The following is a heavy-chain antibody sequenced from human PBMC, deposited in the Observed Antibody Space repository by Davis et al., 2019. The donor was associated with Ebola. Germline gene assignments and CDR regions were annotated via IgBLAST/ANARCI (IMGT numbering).Heavy chain of an antibody. CDR1: GFTFQDFA. J-gene: IGHJ4*02. D-gene: IGHD4-11*01. V-gene: IGHV3-23*01. Sequence: GESLKISCAVSGFTFQDFAMSWVRQAPGKGLEWVSGIGGSGGSTYYADSVKGRFTISRDNSKNTLYLQMNSLRAEDTAVYYCAKRRLPLSYFDYWGQGTLVTVSS. CDR3: AKRRLPLSYFDY. CDR2: IGGSGGST.